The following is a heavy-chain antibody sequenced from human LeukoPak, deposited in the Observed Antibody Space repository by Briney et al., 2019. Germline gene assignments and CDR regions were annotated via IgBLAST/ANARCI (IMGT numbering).Heavy chain of an antibody. CDR3: ARGADIAVAGNPASSSFDY. CDR1: GGTFSSYA. J-gene: IGHJ4*02. CDR2: IISIFGTA. Sequence: SVKVSCKASGGTFSSYAISWVRQAPGQGLEWMGGIISIFGTANYAQKFQGRVTITADESTSTAYMELSSLRSEDTAVYYCARGADIAVAGNPASSSFDYWGQGTLVTVSS. D-gene: IGHD6-19*01. V-gene: IGHV1-69*13.